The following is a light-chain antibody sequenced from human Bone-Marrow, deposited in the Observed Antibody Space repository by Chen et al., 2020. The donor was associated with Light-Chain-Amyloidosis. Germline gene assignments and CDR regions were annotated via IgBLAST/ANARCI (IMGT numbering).Light chain of an antibody. CDR3: GSYAGSNTVV. CDR2: EVN. CDR1: SSDVGNYNL. J-gene: IGLJ2*01. V-gene: IGLV2-23*02. Sequence: QSALTQPASVSGSPGQSITISFTGSSSDVGNYNLVSWYQQHPGKAPKLMIFEVNKRPSGVSNRFSGSKSGNTASLTISGLLGEDEADYHCGSYAGSNTVVFGGGTKLTVL.